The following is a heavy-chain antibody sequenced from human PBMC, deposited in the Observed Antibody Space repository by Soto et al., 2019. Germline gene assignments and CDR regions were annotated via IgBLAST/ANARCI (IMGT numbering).Heavy chain of an antibody. CDR3: ACEHGSSLGNSIDY. CDR1: GGSLNYYY. Sequence: SETLSLTCTVSGGSLNYYYWTWIRQPPGKGLEWIGNIYYSGGTNFNPSLKSRVTISVDTSRNQFSLKMTSVTAADTAVYFCACEHGSSLGNSIDYWGQGTLDTVSS. V-gene: IGHV4-59*01. D-gene: IGHD1-7*01. J-gene: IGHJ4*02. CDR2: IYYSGGT.